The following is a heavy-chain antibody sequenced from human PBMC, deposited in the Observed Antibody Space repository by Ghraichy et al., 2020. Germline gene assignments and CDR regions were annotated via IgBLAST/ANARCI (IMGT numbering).Heavy chain of an antibody. D-gene: IGHD2-2*02. V-gene: IGHV4-34*01. CDR2: INHSGST. J-gene: IGHJ6*02. CDR1: GGSFSGYY. Sequence: SETLSLTCAVYGGSFSGYYWSWIRQPPGKGLEWIGEINHSGSTNYNPSLKSRVTISVDTSKNQFSLKLSSVTAADTAVYYCASVVPAAIRDYYYYYGMDVWGQGTTVTVSS. CDR3: ASVVPAAIRDYYYYYGMDV.